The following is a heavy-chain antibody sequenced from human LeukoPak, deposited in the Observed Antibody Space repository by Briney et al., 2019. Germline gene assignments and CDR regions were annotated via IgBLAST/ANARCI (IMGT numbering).Heavy chain of an antibody. Sequence: ASVKVSCKASGYTFTSYDINWVRQAPGQGLEWMGWISAYNGNTNYAQKLQGRVTMTTDTSTSTAYMELRSLRSDDTAVYYCARGSWSSGWYEEPGGYWGQGTLVTVSS. D-gene: IGHD6-19*01. CDR1: GYTFTSYD. CDR2: ISAYNGNT. J-gene: IGHJ4*02. CDR3: ARGSWSSGWYEEPGGY. V-gene: IGHV1-18*01.